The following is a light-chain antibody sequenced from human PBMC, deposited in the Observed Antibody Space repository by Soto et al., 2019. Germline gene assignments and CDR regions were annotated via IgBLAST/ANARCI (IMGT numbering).Light chain of an antibody. J-gene: IGKJ1*01. CDR1: QSVSSSY. CDR3: QQYGSSSWT. CDR2: GTS. Sequence: EIVLTQSPATLSLSAGERATLSCRASQSVSSSYLAWYQQKPGQAPRLLIYGTSSRATAIPDRFSGSGSGTDFTLTISRLEPEDFAVYYCQQYGSSSWTFGQGTKVEIK. V-gene: IGKV3-20*01.